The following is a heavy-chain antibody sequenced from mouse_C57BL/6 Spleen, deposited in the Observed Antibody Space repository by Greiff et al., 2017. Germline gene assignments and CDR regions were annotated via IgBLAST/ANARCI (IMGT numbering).Heavy chain of an antibody. Sequence: EVKLVESGGGLVKPGGSLKLSCAASGFTFSDYGMHWVRQAPEKGLEWVAYISSGSSTIYYADTVKGRFTLSRDNAKNTLFLQMPSLRSEDTAMYYCARLITTVVGAMDYWGQGTSVTVSS. J-gene: IGHJ4*01. CDR2: ISSGSSTI. CDR3: ARLITTVVGAMDY. CDR1: GFTFSDYG. V-gene: IGHV5-17*01. D-gene: IGHD1-1*01.